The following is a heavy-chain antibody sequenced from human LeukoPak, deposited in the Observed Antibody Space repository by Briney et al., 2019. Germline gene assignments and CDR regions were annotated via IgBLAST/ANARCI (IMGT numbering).Heavy chain of an antibody. Sequence: SETLPLTCTVSGGSISSSSYYWGWIRQPPGKGLEWIGSIYYSGRTFYNPSLKSRVTISVDTSKNQSSLKLSSVTAADTAVYYCASGPGEYSSSGWFDPWGQGTLVTVSS. CDR1: GGSISSSSYY. V-gene: IGHV4-39*01. CDR2: IYYSGRT. CDR3: ASGPGEYSSSGWFDP. J-gene: IGHJ5*02. D-gene: IGHD3-10*01.